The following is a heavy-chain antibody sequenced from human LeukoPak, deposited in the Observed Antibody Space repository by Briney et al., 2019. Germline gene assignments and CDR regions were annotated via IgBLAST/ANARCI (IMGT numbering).Heavy chain of an antibody. CDR1: GFTFSSYS. D-gene: IGHD2-2*02. J-gene: IGHJ3*02. V-gene: IGHV3-21*01. CDR3: ARDGAGYCSSTSCYTGAFDI. CDR2: ISSSSSYI. Sequence: GGSLRLSCAASGFTFSSYSMNWVRQAPGKGLEWVSSISSSSSYIYYADSVKGRFTISRDNAKNSLYLQMNSLRAEDTAVYYCARDGAGYCSSTSCYTGAFDIWGQGTMVTVSS.